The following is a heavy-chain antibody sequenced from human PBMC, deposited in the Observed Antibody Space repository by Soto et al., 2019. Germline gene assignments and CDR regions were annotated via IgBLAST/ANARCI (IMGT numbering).Heavy chain of an antibody. CDR1: GGTFSSYT. CDR2: IVPILGIA. CDR3: ARGSMVRGVIKPYCYYYMDV. Sequence: QVQLVQSGAEVKKPGSSVKVSCKASGGTFSSYTISWVRQAPGQGLEWMGRIVPILGIANYAQKFQGRVTITADKSTSTAYMELSSLSSEDTAVYYCARGSMVRGVIKPYCYYYMDVWGKGTTVTVSS. D-gene: IGHD3-10*01. J-gene: IGHJ6*03. V-gene: IGHV1-69*02.